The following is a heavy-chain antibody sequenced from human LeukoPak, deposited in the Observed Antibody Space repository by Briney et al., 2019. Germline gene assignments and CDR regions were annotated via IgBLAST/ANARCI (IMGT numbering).Heavy chain of an antibody. J-gene: IGHJ6*02. Sequence: SETLSLTCAVYGGSFSDYYWTWIRQSPGKGLEWMGEINHSGATEYNPSIKSRVTISVDTSKNQFSLKVRSVTAADTAVYYCARRVRGVIISFYYYSGMDVWGQGTTVTVSS. D-gene: IGHD3-10*01. CDR3: ARRVRGVIISFYYYSGMDV. V-gene: IGHV4-34*01. CDR1: GGSFSDYY. CDR2: INHSGAT.